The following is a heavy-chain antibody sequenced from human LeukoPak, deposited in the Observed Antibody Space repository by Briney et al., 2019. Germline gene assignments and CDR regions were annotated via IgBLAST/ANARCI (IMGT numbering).Heavy chain of an antibody. CDR3: ARVAYYSDRSAFAFFDY. CDR1: GGSISSSNW. CDR2: IYHSGST. D-gene: IGHD3-22*01. V-gene: IGHV4-4*02. Sequence: PSGTLSLTCAVSGGSISSSNWWSWVRQPPGKGLEWIGEIYHSGSTNYNPSLKSRVTILVDKSKNQFSLKLSSVTAADTAVYYCARVAYYSDRSAFAFFDYWGRGTLVTVSS. J-gene: IGHJ4*02.